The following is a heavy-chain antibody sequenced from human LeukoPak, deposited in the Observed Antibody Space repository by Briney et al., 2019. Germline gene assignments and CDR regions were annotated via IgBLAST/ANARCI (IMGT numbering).Heavy chain of an antibody. Sequence: PSETLSLTRAVYGGSFSGYYWSWIRQPPGKGLEWIGEINHSGSTNYNPSLKSRVTISVDTSKNQFSLKLSSVTAADTAVYYCARGLHYYDSSGYSDYWGQGTLVTVSS. CDR3: ARGLHYYDSSGYSDY. D-gene: IGHD3-22*01. CDR1: GGSFSGYY. CDR2: INHSGST. V-gene: IGHV4-34*01. J-gene: IGHJ4*02.